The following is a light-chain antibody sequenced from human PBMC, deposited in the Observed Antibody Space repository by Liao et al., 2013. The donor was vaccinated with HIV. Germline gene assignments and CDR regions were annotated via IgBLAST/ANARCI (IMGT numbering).Light chain of an antibody. CDR3: QAWDRGMGV. Sequence: SYELTQPPSVSVAPGKTARITCGGNNIGSESVHWYQQKPGQSPVLVISEDDKRPSGIPERFSGSNSGNTATLTISGAQAMDEGDYYCQAWDRGMGVFGTGTKVTVL. CDR1: NIGSES. CDR2: EDD. J-gene: IGLJ1*01. V-gene: IGLV3-21*01.